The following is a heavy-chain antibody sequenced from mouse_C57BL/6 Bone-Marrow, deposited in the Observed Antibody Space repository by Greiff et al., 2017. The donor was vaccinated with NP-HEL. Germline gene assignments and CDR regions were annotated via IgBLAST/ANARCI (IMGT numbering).Heavy chain of an antibody. CDR1: GYTFTSYW. CDR2: IDPSDSYT. Sequence: VQLQQSGAELVMPGASVKLSCKASGYTFTSYWMHWVKQRPGQGLEWIGEIDPSDSYTNYNQKFKGKSTLTVDKSSSTAYMQLSSLTSEDSAVYYCARTDGYYENYYAMDYWGQGTSVTVSS. V-gene: IGHV1-69*01. J-gene: IGHJ4*01. CDR3: ARTDGYYENYYAMDY. D-gene: IGHD2-3*01.